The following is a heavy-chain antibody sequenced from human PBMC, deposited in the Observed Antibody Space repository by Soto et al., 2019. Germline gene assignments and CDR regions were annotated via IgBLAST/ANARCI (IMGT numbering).Heavy chain of an antibody. J-gene: IGHJ6*03. Sequence: PSETLSLTCTVSGGSISSYYWSWIRQPPGKGLEWIGYIYYSGSTNYNPSHKSRVTISVDTSKNQFSLKLSSVTAADTAVYYCARGSFYYGSGSHGTRYYYYYMDVWGKGTTVTVSS. V-gene: IGHV4-59*12. D-gene: IGHD3-10*01. CDR2: IYYSGST. CDR1: GGSISSYY. CDR3: ARGSFYYGSGSHGTRYYYYYMDV.